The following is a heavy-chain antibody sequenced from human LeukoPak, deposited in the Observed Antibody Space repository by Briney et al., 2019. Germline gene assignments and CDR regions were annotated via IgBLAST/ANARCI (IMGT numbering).Heavy chain of an antibody. D-gene: IGHD6-13*01. V-gene: IGHV3-7*01. J-gene: IGHJ6*02. CDR3: ARVGDSSSSWYLYYYYGMDV. CDR1: GFTFSSYW. Sequence: GGSLRLSCAASGFTFSSYWMGWVRQAPGKGLEWVANIKQDGSEKYYVDSVKGRFTISRDNAKNSLHLQMNSLRAEDTAVYYCARVGDSSSSWYLYYYYGMDVWGQGTTVTVSS. CDR2: IKQDGSEK.